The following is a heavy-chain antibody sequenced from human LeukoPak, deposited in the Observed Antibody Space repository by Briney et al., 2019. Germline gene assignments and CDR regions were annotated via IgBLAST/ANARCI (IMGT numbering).Heavy chain of an antibody. J-gene: IGHJ4*02. V-gene: IGHV1-69*04. D-gene: IGHD3-22*01. CDR1: GGTFSSYA. CDR2: IIPILGIA. CDR3: ARDEGRGYYDSSGYPLGALDY. Sequence: SVKVSCKASGGTFSSYAISWVRQAPGQGLEWMGRIIPILGIANYAQKLQGRVTITADKSTSTAYMELSSLRSEDTAVYYCARDEGRGYYDSSGYPLGALDYWGQGTLVTVSS.